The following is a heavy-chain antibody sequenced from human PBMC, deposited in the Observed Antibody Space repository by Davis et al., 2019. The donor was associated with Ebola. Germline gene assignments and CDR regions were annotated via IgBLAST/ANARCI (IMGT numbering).Heavy chain of an antibody. Sequence: GESLKISCAASGFTFDDYGMSWVRQAPGKGLEWVSGINWNGGSTGYADSVKGRFTISRDNAKNSLYLQMNSLRAEDTAVYYCAREGSGWYGGSAFDIWGQGTMVTVSS. D-gene: IGHD6-19*01. J-gene: IGHJ3*02. CDR3: AREGSGWYGGSAFDI. CDR1: GFTFDDYG. CDR2: INWNGGST. V-gene: IGHV3-20*04.